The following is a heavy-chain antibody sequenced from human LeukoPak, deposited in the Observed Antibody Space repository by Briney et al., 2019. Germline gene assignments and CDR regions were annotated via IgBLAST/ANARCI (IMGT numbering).Heavy chain of an antibody. V-gene: IGHV4-59*01. CDR2: ISYSGTT. CDR1: GGSISSFY. Sequence: PSETLSLTCSVSGGSISSFYWSWIRQPPGKGLEYIGYISYSGTTSYNPSLKSRVTISVDTSKNQFSLKLTSVTAADTAVYYCARDKGLPQAFDPWGQGTMVTVSS. D-gene: IGHD5/OR15-5a*01. CDR3: ARDKGLPQAFDP. J-gene: IGHJ3*01.